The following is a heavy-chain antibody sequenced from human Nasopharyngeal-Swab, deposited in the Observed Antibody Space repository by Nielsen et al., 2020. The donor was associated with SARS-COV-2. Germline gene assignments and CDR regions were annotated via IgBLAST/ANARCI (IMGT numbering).Heavy chain of an antibody. V-gene: IGHV1-2*02. J-gene: IGHJ6*02. CDR1: GYTFTGYY. CDR2: INPNSGGT. CDR3: ARLYPYDFWIGGGGPVDYYYYYGMDV. D-gene: IGHD3-3*01. Sequence: ASVKVSCKASGYTFTGYYMHWVRQAPGQGLEWMGWINPNSGGTNYAQKFQGRVTMTRDTSISTAYMELSRLRSDDTAVYYCARLYPYDFWIGGGGPVDYYYYYGMDVWGQGTTVTVSS.